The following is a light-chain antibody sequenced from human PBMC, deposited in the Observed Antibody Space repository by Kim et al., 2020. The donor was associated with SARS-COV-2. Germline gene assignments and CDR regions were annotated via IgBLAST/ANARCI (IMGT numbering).Light chain of an antibody. CDR3: MQGTHRPYT. CDR1: QSLLYSKGSTC. V-gene: IGKV2-30*01. J-gene: IGKJ2*01. Sequence: QSACIFNRSGQSLLYSKGSTCLDWFQERPGKAPSRLVYKVFNRDSGGPGRFSGGLSGTDCTLRISRVEAEDVGVYYCMQGTHRPYTFGQGTKLEI. CDR2: KVF.